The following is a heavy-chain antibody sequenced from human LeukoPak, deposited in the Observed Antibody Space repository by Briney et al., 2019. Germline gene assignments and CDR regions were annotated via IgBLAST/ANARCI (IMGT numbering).Heavy chain of an antibody. J-gene: IGHJ5*02. D-gene: IGHD3/OR15-3a*01. CDR3: ARGGLPARSWFDP. CDR2: INPSSGRT. CDR1: GYTFTSYY. Sequence: ASVKVSCKASGYTFTSYYMNWVRQAPGQGLEWMGRINPSSGRTTYAQKFQGRVTMTRDTSTSTVYMELTSLRSEDTAVFYCARGGLPARSWFDPWGQGTLVTVSS. V-gene: IGHV1-46*01.